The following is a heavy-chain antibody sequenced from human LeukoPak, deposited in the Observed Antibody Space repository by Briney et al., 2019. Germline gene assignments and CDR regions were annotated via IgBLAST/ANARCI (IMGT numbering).Heavy chain of an antibody. D-gene: IGHD2-2*01. CDR2: IYHSGST. CDR1: GGSISSGGYS. V-gene: IGHV4-30-2*01. CDR3: AREGRYCSSTSCRNWFDP. J-gene: IGHJ5*02. Sequence: SQTLSLTCAVSGGSISSGGYSWSWIRQPPGKGLEWIGYIYHSGSTYYNPSLKSRVTISVDRSKNQFSRKLSSVTAADTAVYYCAREGRYCSSTSCRNWFDPWGQGTLVTVSS.